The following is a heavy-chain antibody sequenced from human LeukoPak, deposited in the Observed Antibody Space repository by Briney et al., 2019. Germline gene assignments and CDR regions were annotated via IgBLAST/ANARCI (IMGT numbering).Heavy chain of an antibody. CDR2: INSDESDT. CDR1: GFTFSSYW. J-gene: IGHJ3*01. Sequence: GGSLRLSCAASGFTFSSYWMHWVRQAPGKGLVWVSRINSDESDTNYADSVKGRFSISRDNARNAVYLQRNSLRAEDTAVYYCARGWVPSDITLKWGQGTMVTVSS. D-gene: IGHD3-22*01. V-gene: IGHV3-74*01. CDR3: ARGWVPSDITLK.